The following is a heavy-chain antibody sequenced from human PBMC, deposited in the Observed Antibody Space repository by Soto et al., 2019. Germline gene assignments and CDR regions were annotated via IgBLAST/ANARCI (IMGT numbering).Heavy chain of an antibody. Sequence: PGGSLRLSCAASGFTFSSHGMHWVRQAPGKGLEWVAVISYGGDNKYYADSVKGRFTISRDNFKNTLYLQMNSLRAEDTAVYYYARGYSYTHPVFDYWGLGTLVPVSS. CDR2: ISYGGDNK. J-gene: IGHJ4*02. D-gene: IGHD5-18*01. CDR3: ARGYSYTHPVFDY. CDR1: GFTFSSHG. V-gene: IGHV3-30*03.